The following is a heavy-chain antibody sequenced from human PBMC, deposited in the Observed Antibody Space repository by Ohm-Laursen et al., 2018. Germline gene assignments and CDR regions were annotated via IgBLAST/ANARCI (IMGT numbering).Heavy chain of an antibody. CDR2: ISWNSGSI. CDR1: GFTFDDYA. Sequence: SLRLSCTASGFTFDDYAMHWVRQAPGKGLEWVSGISWNSGSIGYAGSVKGRFTISRDNAKNSLYLQMNSLRAEDTALYYCAKRSLYSSSWGAFDIWGQGTMVTVSS. J-gene: IGHJ3*02. CDR3: AKRSLYSSSWGAFDI. D-gene: IGHD6-13*01. V-gene: IGHV3-9*01.